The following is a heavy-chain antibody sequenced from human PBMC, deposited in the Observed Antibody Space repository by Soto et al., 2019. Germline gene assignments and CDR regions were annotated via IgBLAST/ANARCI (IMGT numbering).Heavy chain of an antibody. CDR2: INHIGGT. CDR3: ARGSLDTVDSSGFYDY. CDR1: GGSFSAYY. J-gene: IGHJ4*02. Sequence: PSETLSLTCAVYGGSFSAYYWSWVRQPPGKGLEWIGEINHIGGTSYNPSLKSRVSISVDTSKSQFSLKLTSVTAADRAVYYCARGSLDTVDSSGFYDYWGQGTPVTVSS. V-gene: IGHV4-34*01. D-gene: IGHD3-22*01.